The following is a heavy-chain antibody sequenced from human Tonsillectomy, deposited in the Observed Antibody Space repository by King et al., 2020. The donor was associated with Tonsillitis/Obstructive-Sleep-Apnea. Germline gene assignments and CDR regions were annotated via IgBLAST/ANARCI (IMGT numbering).Heavy chain of an antibody. CDR1: GFTFSSYG. CDR2: IWYDGSNK. V-gene: IGHV3-33*01. Sequence: VQLVESGGGVVQPGRSLRLSCAASGFTFSSYGMHWVRQAPGKGLEWVAVIWYDGSNKYYADSVKGRFTISRDNSKNTRYLQMNSLRAEDTAVDYWARDGEMATISYYYYYMDVWGKGTTVTVSS. D-gene: IGHD5-24*01. J-gene: IGHJ6*03. CDR3: ARDGEMATISYYYYYMDV.